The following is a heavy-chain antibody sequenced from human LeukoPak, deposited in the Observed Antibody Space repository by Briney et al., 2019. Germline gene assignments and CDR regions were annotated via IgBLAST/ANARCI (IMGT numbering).Heavy chain of an antibody. Sequence: GGSLRLSCAASGFTFSSYEMNWVRQAPGKGLEWVSYIGGSGTPIYYADSVKGRFTISRDNAKNSLYLQMNSLRAEDTAVYYCARVKGHSRGTYSFDYWGQGTLVTVSS. J-gene: IGHJ4*02. CDR3: ARVKGHSRGTYSFDY. CDR1: GFTFSSYE. D-gene: IGHD3-16*01. V-gene: IGHV3-48*03. CDR2: IGGSGTPI.